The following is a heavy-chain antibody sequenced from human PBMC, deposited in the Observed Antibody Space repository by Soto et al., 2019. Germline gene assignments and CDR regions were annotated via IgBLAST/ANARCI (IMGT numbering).Heavy chain of an antibody. CDR1: GFTFSSYA. CDR2: ISYDGSNK. CDR3: ARGGYSGYDLCFHY. Sequence: QVQLVESGGGVVQPGRSLRLSCAASGFTFSSYAMHWVRQAPGKGLEWVAVISYDGSNKYYADSVKGRFTIYRDNSKNTLYLQMNSLRAEDTAVYYCARGGYSGYDLCFHYWGQGTLVTVSS. V-gene: IGHV3-30-3*01. D-gene: IGHD5-12*01. J-gene: IGHJ4*02.